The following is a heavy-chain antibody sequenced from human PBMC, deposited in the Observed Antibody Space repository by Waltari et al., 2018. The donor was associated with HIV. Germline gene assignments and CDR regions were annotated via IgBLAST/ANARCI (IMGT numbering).Heavy chain of an antibody. CDR3: SRAGGSRTAGVDV. V-gene: IGHV3-73*01. J-gene: IGHJ6*02. D-gene: IGHD3-10*01. CDR1: GFTCRGPA. CDR2: IKTKVNSYET. Sequence: EVQLVESGGGLVQPGGSLRLSCVGSGFTCRGPAMHWVRQVSGRGLKWLFRIKTKVNSYETTYMPSVEGRFIISRADVRSTVYLQMSSLKGEDTAVYFCSRAGGSRTAGVDVWGQGTTVTVSS.